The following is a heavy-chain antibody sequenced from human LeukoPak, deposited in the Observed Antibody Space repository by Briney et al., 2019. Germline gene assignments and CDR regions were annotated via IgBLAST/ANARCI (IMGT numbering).Heavy chain of an antibody. J-gene: IGHJ4*02. Sequence: PGGSLRLSCAASGFTFSSYSMNWVRQAPGKGLEWVSSISSSSSYIYYADSVKGRFTISRDNAKNSLYLQMNSLRAENTAVYYCARGGYYYDSTLGNYWGQGTLVTVSS. CDR2: ISSSSSYI. V-gene: IGHV3-21*01. CDR3: ARGGYYYDSTLGNY. D-gene: IGHD3-22*01. CDR1: GFTFSSYS.